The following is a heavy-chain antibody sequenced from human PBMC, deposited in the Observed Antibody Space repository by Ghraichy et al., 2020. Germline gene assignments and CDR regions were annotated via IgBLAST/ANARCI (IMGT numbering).Heavy chain of an antibody. CDR3: ARGRGPGIAAAGTNY. V-gene: IGHV4-34*01. CDR2: INHSGST. CDR1: GGSFSGYY. D-gene: IGHD6-13*01. J-gene: IGHJ4*02. Sequence: SETLSLTCAVYGGSFSGYYWSWIRQPPGKGLEWIGEINHSGSTNYNPSLKSRVTISVDTSKNQFSLKLSSVTAADTAVYYCARGRGPGIAAAGTNYWGQGTLVTVSS.